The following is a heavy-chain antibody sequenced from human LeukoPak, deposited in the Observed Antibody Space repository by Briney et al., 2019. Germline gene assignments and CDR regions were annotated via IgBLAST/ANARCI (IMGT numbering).Heavy chain of an antibody. CDR3: ARGPGYSSGWYNYWYFDL. CDR2: IYYSGST. CDR1: GGSISSGGYY. Sequence: SETLSLTCTVSGGSISSGGYYWSWIRQPPGKGLEWIGYIYYSGSTNYNPSLKSRVTISVDTSKNQFSLKLSSVTAADTAVYYCARGPGYSSGWYNYWYFDLWGRGTLVTVSS. V-gene: IGHV4-61*08. J-gene: IGHJ2*01. D-gene: IGHD6-19*01.